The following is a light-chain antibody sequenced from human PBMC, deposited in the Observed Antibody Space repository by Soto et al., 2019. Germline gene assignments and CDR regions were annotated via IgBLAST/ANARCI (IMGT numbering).Light chain of an antibody. CDR3: QQYNNWTPIT. J-gene: IGKJ5*01. CDR1: QSVSSN. Sequence: EIVMTQSPATLSVSPGERATLSCRVSQSVSSNLAWYQQKPGQAPRLLIYGASTRATGIPARFSGSGSGTEFTLTISSLQSEDFAVYYCQQYNNWTPITFGQGTR. V-gene: IGKV3-15*01. CDR2: GAS.